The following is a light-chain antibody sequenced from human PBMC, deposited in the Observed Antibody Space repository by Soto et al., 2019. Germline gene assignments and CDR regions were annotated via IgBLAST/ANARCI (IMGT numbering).Light chain of an antibody. CDR1: QSVSSNY. V-gene: IGKV3-20*01. J-gene: IGKJ2*01. CDR2: GAS. CDR3: QQYGSSPPFT. Sequence: EIVLTQSPGTLSLSPGERATLSCRASQSVSSNYLAWYQQKPGQAPRLLIYGASNRATGIPDWFSGSGSGTGFTLTISRLEPEDFAVYFCQQYGSSPPFTCGQGTKVEIK.